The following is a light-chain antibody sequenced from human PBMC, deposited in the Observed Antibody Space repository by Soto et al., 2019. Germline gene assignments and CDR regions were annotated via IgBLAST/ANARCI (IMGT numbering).Light chain of an antibody. CDR3: QQRSNWPPIT. Sequence: EVVLTQSPATLSLSPGERATLSCRASQSVSSNLAWYQQKPGQAPRLLIYGASTRATGIPARFSGGGSGTDFTLTIDNLEPEDFAIYYCQQRSNWPPITFGQGTRLEIK. J-gene: IGKJ5*01. CDR2: GAS. V-gene: IGKV3-11*01. CDR1: QSVSSN.